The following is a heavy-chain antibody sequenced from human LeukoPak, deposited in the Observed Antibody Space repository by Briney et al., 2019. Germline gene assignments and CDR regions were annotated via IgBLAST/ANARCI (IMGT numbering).Heavy chain of an antibody. J-gene: IGHJ4*02. V-gene: IGHV4-34*01. CDR3: ARESGSYSYFDY. Sequence: SETLSLTCAVYGGSFSGYYWSWIRQPPGKGLEWIGEINHSGSTNYNPSLKSRVTISVDTSKNQFSLKLSSVTAADTAVYYCARESGSYSYFDYWGQGTVVTVSS. CDR2: INHSGST. CDR1: GGSFSGYY. D-gene: IGHD1-26*01.